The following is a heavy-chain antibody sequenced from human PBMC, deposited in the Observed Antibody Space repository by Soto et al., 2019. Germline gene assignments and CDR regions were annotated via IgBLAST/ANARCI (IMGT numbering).Heavy chain of an antibody. CDR2: IYYSGST. CDR1: GGSISSYY. CDR3: ARQVPGYCISTSCHQGSAS. Sequence: ASETLSLTCTVSGGSISSYYWSWIRQPPGKGLEWIGYIYYSGSTNYNPSLKSRVTISVDTSKNQFSLRLSSVTAADTAVYYCARQVPGYCISTSCHQGSASWGQGTLVTVSS. D-gene: IGHD2-2*03. V-gene: IGHV4-59*08. J-gene: IGHJ5*02.